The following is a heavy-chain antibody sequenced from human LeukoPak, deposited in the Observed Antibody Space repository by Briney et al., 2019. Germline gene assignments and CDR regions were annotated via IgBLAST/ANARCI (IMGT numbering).Heavy chain of an antibody. CDR3: AKAAGATIPLDY. V-gene: IGHV1-2*06. CDR2: INPNSGGT. J-gene: IGHJ4*02. Sequence: ASVKVSCKASGYTFTGYYMHWVRQAPGQGLEWMGRINPNSGGTNYAQKFQGRVTMTRDTSISTAHMELSRLRSDDTAVYYCAKAAGATIPLDYWGQGTLVTVSS. D-gene: IGHD1-26*01. CDR1: GYTFTGYY.